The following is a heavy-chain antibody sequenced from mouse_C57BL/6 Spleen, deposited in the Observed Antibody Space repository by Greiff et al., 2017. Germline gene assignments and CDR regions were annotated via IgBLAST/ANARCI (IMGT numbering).Heavy chain of an antibody. D-gene: IGHD2-2*01. J-gene: IGHJ3*01. CDR3: ARGYGYGWFAY. CDR2: IYPSDSET. V-gene: IGHV1-61*01. CDR1: GYTFTSYW. Sequence: QVQLQQPGAELVRPGSSVKLSCKASGYTFTSYWMDWVKQRPGQGLEWIGNIYPSDSETHYNQKFKDKATLTVDKSSSTAYMQLSSLTSEESAVYYCARGYGYGWFAYWGQGNLVTVSA.